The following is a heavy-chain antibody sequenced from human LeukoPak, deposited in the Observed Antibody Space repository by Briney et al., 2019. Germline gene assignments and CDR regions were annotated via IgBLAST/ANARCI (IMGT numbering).Heavy chain of an antibody. CDR3: ARDVVVPAAKAGWFDP. J-gene: IGHJ5*02. Sequence: GSSVKVSCKASGGTFSSYAISWVRQAPGQGLEWMGGIIPIFGTANYAQKFQGRVTNTTDESTSTAYMELSSLRSEDTAVYYCARDVVVPAAKAGWFDPWGQGTLVTVSS. D-gene: IGHD2-2*01. CDR2: IIPIFGTA. CDR1: GGTFSSYA. V-gene: IGHV1-69*05.